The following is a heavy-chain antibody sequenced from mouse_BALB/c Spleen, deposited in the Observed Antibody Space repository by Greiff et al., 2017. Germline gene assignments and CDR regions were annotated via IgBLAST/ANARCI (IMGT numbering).Heavy chain of an antibody. D-gene: IGHD1-1*01. J-gene: IGHJ1*01. V-gene: IGHV5-6-3*01. CDR1: GFTFSSYG. CDR3: ARGGNYWYFDV. Sequence: EVQGVESGGGLVQPGGSLKLSCAASGFTFSSYGMSWVRQTPDKRLELVATINSNGGSTYYPDSVKGRFTISRDNAKNTLYLQMSSLKSEDTAMYYCARGGNYWYFDVWGAGTTVTVSS. CDR2: INSNGGST.